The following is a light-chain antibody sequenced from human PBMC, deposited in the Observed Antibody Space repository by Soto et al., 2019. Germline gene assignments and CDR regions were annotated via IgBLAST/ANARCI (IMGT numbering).Light chain of an antibody. Sequence: EVVLTQSPATLSLSPGSRGTLSCRASQSISDYLAWYQQKPGQAPRLLIYDASKRATGIPARFSGSGSGTDFTLVISSLEPEDVAVYYCQQRGNWPRTFGQGTKVDIK. J-gene: IGKJ1*01. CDR1: QSISDY. CDR3: QQRGNWPRT. V-gene: IGKV3-11*01. CDR2: DAS.